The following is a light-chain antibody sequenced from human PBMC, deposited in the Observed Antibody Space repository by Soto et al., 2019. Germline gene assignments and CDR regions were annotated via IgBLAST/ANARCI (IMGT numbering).Light chain of an antibody. CDR1: QSVTSF. V-gene: IGKV3-11*01. J-gene: IGKJ4*01. CDR3: QQPSNCPLT. CDR2: DVS. Sequence: EIVLTQSPVTLSLSPGERATLSCRASQSVTSFLAWYQQKPGQAPRLLIYDVSHRATGIPARFSGSGSGTDFSLTISSLEPEDFAVYYCQQPSNCPLTFGGGTMVEIK.